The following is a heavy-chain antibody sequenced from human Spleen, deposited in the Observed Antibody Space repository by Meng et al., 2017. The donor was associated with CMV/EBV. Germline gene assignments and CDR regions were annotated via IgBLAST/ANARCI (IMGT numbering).Heavy chain of an antibody. D-gene: IGHD2-2*01. J-gene: IGHJ6*02. Sequence: GESLKISCAASGFSFSNYGLHWVRQAPGKGLEWVAVIWYDRSNKDYADSVKGRFTISRDNAKNTLYLQMNSLRAEDTAVYYCAREDIVVVPAAIGPRDYNYYHYGMDVWGQGTTVTVSS. CDR2: IWYDRSNK. V-gene: IGHV3-33*01. CDR1: GFSFSNYG. CDR3: AREDIVVVPAAIGPRDYNYYHYGMDV.